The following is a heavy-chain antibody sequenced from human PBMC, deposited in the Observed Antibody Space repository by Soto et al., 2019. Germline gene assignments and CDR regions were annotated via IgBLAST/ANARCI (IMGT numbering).Heavy chain of an antibody. CDR2: IYNSGTT. J-gene: IGHJ4*02. Sequence: QVQLQESGPGLVKPSQTLSLTCTVSGGSISSTTYYWNWIRQHPGKGLEWIGYIYNSGTTYYKPSLTSRATMSVDTSKNHFCLKLGSVTGADTAVYYCARSTTGTGEFDHWGQGTLVTVSS. CDR3: ARSTTGTGEFDH. CDR1: GGSISSTTYY. V-gene: IGHV4-31*03. D-gene: IGHD4-17*01.